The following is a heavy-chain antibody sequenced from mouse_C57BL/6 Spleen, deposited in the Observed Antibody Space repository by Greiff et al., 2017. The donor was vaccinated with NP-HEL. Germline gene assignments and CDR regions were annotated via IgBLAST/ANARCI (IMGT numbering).Heavy chain of an antibody. CDR2: IDPENGDT. CDR3: TFGSSYGY. CDR1: GFNIKDDY. Sequence: VQLQQSGAELVRPGASVKLSCTASGFNIKDDYMHWVKQRPEQGLEWIGWIDPENGDTEYASKFQGKATITADTSSNTAYLQLRSLTSEDTAVYYCTFGSSYGYWGQGTTLTVSS. V-gene: IGHV14-4*01. J-gene: IGHJ2*01. D-gene: IGHD1-1*01.